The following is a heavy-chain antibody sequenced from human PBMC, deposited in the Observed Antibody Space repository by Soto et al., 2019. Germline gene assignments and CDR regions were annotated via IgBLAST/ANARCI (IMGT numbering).Heavy chain of an antibody. V-gene: IGHV1-3*01. D-gene: IGHD3-22*01. CDR2: INAGNGNT. CDR3: ARRNNSGPIDH. CDR1: GFIFTTHA. J-gene: IGHJ4*02. Sequence: QVQLVQSGAEVKEPGASVKISCKASGFIFTTHAIHWIRQAPGQRLEWMGWINAGNGNTKYSERLQDRVTITRDTSASTAYLELSSLRSEDRAFYYCARRNNSGPIDHWGQGTLVIVSS.